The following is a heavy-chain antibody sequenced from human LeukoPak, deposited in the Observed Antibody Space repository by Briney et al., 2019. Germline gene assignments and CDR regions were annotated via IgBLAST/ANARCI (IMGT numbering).Heavy chain of an antibody. CDR2: IKQDGSEK. CDR3: ARKYGSVDS. CDR1: GFTFSSYW. D-gene: IGHD6-19*01. V-gene: IGHV3-7*03. Sequence: PGGSLRLTCAASGFTFSSYWMTWVRQAPGKGLEWVANIKQDGSEKYYVDSVKGRFTISRDNAKNSLYLQMNSLRAEDTAVYHCARKYGSVDSWGQGTLVTVSS. J-gene: IGHJ5*02.